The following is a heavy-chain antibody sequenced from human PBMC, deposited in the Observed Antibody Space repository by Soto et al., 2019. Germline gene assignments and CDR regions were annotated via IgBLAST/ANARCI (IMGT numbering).Heavy chain of an antibody. CDR3: AKDGKVYCSSTSCYGLPHY. V-gene: IGHV3-30*18. CDR2: ISYDGSNK. Sequence: GGSLRLSCAASGFTFSSYGMHWVRQAPGKGLEWVAVISYDGSNKYYADSVKGRFTISRDNSKNTLYLQMNSLRAEGTAVYYCAKDGKVYCSSTSCYGLPHYWGQGTLVSGSS. D-gene: IGHD2-2*01. J-gene: IGHJ4*02. CDR1: GFTFSSYG.